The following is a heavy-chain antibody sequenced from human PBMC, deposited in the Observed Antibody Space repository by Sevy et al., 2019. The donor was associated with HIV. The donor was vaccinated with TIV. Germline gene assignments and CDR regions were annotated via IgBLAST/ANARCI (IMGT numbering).Heavy chain of an antibody. CDR2: IYYSGNT. CDR3: ARAAQKGYYYGSGSYNVLEGYFDY. CDR1: GGSISSGDYY. J-gene: IGHJ4*02. D-gene: IGHD3-10*01. V-gene: IGHV4-30-4*01. Sequence: SETLSLTCTVSGGSISSGDYYWSWIRQPPGKGLEWIGYIYYSGNTYYNPSLKRRVMISVDRSKNQFSLKLSSVTAADTAVYYCARAAQKGYYYGSGSYNVLEGYFDYWGQGTLVTVSS.